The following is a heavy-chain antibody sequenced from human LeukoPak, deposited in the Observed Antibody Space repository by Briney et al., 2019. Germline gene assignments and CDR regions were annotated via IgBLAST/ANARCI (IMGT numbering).Heavy chain of an antibody. V-gene: IGHV3-64D*06. Sequence: GGSLRLSCSASGFTFSSYAMHWVRQAPGKGLEYVSAISSNGGSTYYADSVKGRFTISRDNSKNTLYLQMSSLRAEDTAVCYCVRRYYYDSSGYYYWGQGTLVTVSS. CDR2: ISSNGGST. J-gene: IGHJ4*02. CDR1: GFTFSSYA. CDR3: VRRYYYDSSGYYY. D-gene: IGHD3-22*01.